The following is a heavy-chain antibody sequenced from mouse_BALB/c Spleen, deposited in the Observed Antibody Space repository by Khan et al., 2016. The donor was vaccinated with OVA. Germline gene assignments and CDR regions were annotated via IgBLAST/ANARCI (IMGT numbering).Heavy chain of an antibody. CDR1: GFTFSAYG. Sequence: EVELVESGGDLVRPGGSLKLSCAASGFTFSAYGMSWVRQSLDKRLEWVATINSDGYYTYYPDSLKGRFIISRFNAENALYLQIRSLKSGGTAMCYCTNHLSESFAYWDQETLVAVSA. CDR3: TNHLSESFAY. J-gene: IGHJ3*01. V-gene: IGHV5-6*01. D-gene: IGHD1-3*01. CDR2: INSDGYYT.